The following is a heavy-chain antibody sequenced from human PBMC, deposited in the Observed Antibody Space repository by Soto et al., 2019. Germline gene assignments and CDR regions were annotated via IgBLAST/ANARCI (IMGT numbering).Heavy chain of an antibody. CDR1: GFTFTDYA. V-gene: IGHV3-23*01. J-gene: IGHJ4*02. CDR3: ASGWDLYFSY. D-gene: IGHD1-26*01. CDR2: ISGSGGST. Sequence: GGSLRLSCAASGFTFTDYAISWVRQAPGKGLEWVSTISGSGGSTYYTDSVKGRFTISRDNSKNTLYLQMNGLRAEDTAVYYCASGWDLYFSYWGQGTLVTVSS.